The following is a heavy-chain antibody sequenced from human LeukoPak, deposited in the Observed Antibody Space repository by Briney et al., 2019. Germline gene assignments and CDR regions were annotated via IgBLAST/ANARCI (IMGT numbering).Heavy chain of an antibody. V-gene: IGHV1-46*01. D-gene: IGHD6-13*01. CDR3: ARDPSSSSWHGAPLEY. J-gene: IGHJ4*02. CDR2: INPSGGST. CDR1: GYTFTSYY. Sequence: ASVKVSCKASGYTFTSYYMHWVRQAPGQGLEWMGIINPSGGSTSYAQKFQGRVTMTRDTSTSTVYMELSSLRSEDTAVYYCARDPSSSSWHGAPLEYWGQGTLVTVSS.